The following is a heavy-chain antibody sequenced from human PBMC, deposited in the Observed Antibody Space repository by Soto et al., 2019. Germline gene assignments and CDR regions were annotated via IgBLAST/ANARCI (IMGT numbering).Heavy chain of an antibody. D-gene: IGHD6-19*01. CDR3: ARAVAVPASCDY. Sequence: QVQLVQSGAEEKKPGASVKVSCKASGYSFTSYAMHWVRQAPGQRLEWMGWINAGNGNTKYSQKFQGRVTITRDTSASTAYMELSSLRSEDTAMYYCARAVAVPASCDYWGQRTLVTVSS. CDR1: GYSFTSYA. V-gene: IGHV1-3*05. CDR2: INAGNGNT. J-gene: IGHJ4*02.